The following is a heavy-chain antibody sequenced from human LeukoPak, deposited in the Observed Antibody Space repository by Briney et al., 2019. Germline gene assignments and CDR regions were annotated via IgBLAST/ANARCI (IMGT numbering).Heavy chain of an antibody. CDR2: IGGSGVSP. CDR3: AKDRLSTSWYFGFDY. J-gene: IGHJ4*02. Sequence: RGSLRLSCAASGFTFSSYAMSWVRQAPGKGLEWVSTIGGSGVSPYYADSVKGRFTISRDNSKNTLYLQLNSLRAEDTAVYYCAKDRLSTSWYFGFDYWGQGTLVTVSS. V-gene: IGHV3-23*01. CDR1: GFTFSSYA. D-gene: IGHD6-13*01.